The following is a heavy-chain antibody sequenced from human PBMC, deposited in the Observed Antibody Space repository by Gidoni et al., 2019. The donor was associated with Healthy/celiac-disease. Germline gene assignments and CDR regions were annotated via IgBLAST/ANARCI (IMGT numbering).Heavy chain of an antibody. CDR3: AKAPRGYYDFWSGYPTFDY. CDR1: GFPFSSYS. Sequence: EVQLLESGGGLVQPGGSLRLSCAASGFPFSSYSMSWVRQAPGKGLEWVSAIRGSGGSTYYADSVKGRFTISRDNSKNTLYLQMNSLRAEDTAVYYCAKAPRGYYDFWSGYPTFDYWGQGTLVTVSS. D-gene: IGHD3-3*01. J-gene: IGHJ4*02. V-gene: IGHV3-23*01. CDR2: IRGSGGST.